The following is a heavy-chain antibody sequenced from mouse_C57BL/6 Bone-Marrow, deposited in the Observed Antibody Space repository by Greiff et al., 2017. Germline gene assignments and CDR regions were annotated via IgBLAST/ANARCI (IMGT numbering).Heavy chain of an antibody. CDR3: ARGCYWYVDV. Sequence: VQLQQSGAELARPGASVKLSCKASGYTFTSYGISWVKQRTGQGLEWIGEIYPRSGNTYYNEKFKGKATLTADKSSSTAYMELRSLTSEDSAVYFWARGCYWYVDVWGTGTTVTVSS. CDR2: IYPRSGNT. CDR1: GYTFTSYG. J-gene: IGHJ1*03. V-gene: IGHV1-81*01.